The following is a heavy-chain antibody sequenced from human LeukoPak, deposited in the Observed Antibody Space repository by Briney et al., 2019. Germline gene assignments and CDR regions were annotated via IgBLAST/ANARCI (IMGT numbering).Heavy chain of an antibody. CDR3: ATTIGGYNYGPSFDY. J-gene: IGHJ4*02. Sequence: GRSLRLSCAASGFTFSAYGMHWVRQAPGKGLEWVAVIPYDGSNNYYADSVKGRFTISRDNSKNTLYLQMNSLRAEDTAVYYCATTIGGYNYGPSFDYWGQGTLVTVSS. CDR2: IPYDGSNN. V-gene: IGHV3-30*03. D-gene: IGHD5-18*01. CDR1: GFTFSAYG.